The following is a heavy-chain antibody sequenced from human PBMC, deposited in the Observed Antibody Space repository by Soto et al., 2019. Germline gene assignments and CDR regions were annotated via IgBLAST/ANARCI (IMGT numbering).Heavy chain of an antibody. J-gene: IGHJ6*02. CDR2: LSNSGGST. V-gene: IGHV3-23*01. CDR1: GFTFSSYA. Sequence: GGSLRLSCAASGFTFSSYAMSWVRQAPGKGLEWVSFLSNSGGSTYYSDSVKGQFTIARDNSKNTLYLQMNSLRAEDTAVYYCAKGGVVVVPAAFYGMDVWGQGTTVTVSS. CDR3: AKGGVVVVPAAFYGMDV. D-gene: IGHD2-2*01.